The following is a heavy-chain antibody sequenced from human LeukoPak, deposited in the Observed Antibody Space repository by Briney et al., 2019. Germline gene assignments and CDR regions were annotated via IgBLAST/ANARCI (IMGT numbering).Heavy chain of an antibody. Sequence: GGSLRLSCAASGFTFGSSWMHWVRQAPGKGLVWVSRLRGDGSFTNYADPVKGRFTISRDNSKNTLCLQMNSLRAEDTALYYCARLVVAAGIAYYDYWGQGTLVTVSS. CDR2: LRGDGSFT. CDR3: ARLVVAAGIAYYDY. CDR1: GFTFGSSW. J-gene: IGHJ4*02. V-gene: IGHV3-74*01. D-gene: IGHD1-14*01.